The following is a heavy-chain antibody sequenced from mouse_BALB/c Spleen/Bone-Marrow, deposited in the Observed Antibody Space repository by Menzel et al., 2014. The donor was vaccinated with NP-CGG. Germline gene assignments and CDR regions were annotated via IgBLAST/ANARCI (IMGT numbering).Heavy chain of an antibody. CDR3: ASSNDATTIDIYALSF. CDR1: GYTLTDYN. Sequence: EVKLMESGPELASLGASVKSTCQDSGYTLTDYNMVWVKQSPGKSLEWIGYVNPNNGGTIYNQKFKGKATLTVDKSSSTAYMELRTLTSEVTAVYYCASSNDATTIDIYALSFRG. D-gene: IGHD2-3*01. CDR2: VNPNNGGT. V-gene: IGHV1-18*01. J-gene: IGHJ2*01.